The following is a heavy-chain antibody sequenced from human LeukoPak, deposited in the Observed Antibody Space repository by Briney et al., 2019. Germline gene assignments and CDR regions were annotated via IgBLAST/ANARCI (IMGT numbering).Heavy chain of an antibody. CDR2: IIPILGIA. CDR3: ARGRITYYYGSGSYYKNQFFDY. V-gene: IGHV1-69*04. D-gene: IGHD3-10*01. J-gene: IGHJ4*02. CDR1: GGTFSSYA. Sequence: SVKVSCKASGGTFSSYAISWVRQAPGQGLEWMGRIIPILGIANYAQKFQGRVTITADKSTSTAYMELSSLRSEDTAVYYCARGRITYYYGSGSYYKNQFFDYWGQGTLVTVSS.